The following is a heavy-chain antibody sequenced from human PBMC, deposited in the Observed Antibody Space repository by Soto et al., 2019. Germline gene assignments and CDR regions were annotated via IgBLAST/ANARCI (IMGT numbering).Heavy chain of an antibody. Sequence: ASVKVSCKASGYTFTSYGISWVRQPPGQGLEWMGWISAYNGNTNYAQKLQGRVTMTTDTSTSTAYMELRSPRSDDTAVYYCARSTQDYGSSGYYDYWGQGTLVTVSS. CDR2: ISAYNGNT. CDR1: GYTFTSYG. CDR3: ARSTQDYGSSGYYDY. J-gene: IGHJ4*02. D-gene: IGHD3-22*01. V-gene: IGHV1-18*01.